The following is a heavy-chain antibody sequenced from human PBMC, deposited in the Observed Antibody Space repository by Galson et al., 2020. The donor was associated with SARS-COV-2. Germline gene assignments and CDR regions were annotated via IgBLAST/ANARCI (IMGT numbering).Heavy chain of an antibody. J-gene: IGHJ3*02. CDR1: GFTFSRNG. D-gene: IGHD3-10*01. Sequence: GGSLRLSCAASGFTFSRNGMHWVRQAPGKGLEWVAFIRNDGRDKYFADSVKGRFTMSRDNSKNTLYLQINTLRPEDTAVYYCARDYGSGSDAFDIWGQGTMVTVSS. CDR3: ARDYGSGSDAFDI. V-gene: IGHV3-30*02. CDR2: IRNDGRDK.